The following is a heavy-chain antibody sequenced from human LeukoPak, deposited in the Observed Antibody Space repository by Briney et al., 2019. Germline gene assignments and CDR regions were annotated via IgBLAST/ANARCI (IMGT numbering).Heavy chain of an antibody. Sequence: PGGSLRLSCAASGFTFSSYNMNWVRQAPGKGLEWVSYISGGSGTIYYSDSVKGRFTISRDNAKNSLYLQMNRLSDEDTAVYYCATDILTGYSFDYWGQGTLVTVSS. D-gene: IGHD3-9*01. CDR1: GFTFSSYN. CDR2: ISGGSGTI. V-gene: IGHV3-48*02. J-gene: IGHJ4*02. CDR3: ATDILTGYSFDY.